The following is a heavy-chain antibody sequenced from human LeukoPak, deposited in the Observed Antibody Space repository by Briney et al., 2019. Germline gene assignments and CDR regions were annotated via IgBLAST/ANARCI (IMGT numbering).Heavy chain of an antibody. Sequence: GGSLRLSCEASGFTFNNFGMHWVRQAPGKGLEWVAFIGYDESKKYYAESVKGRFTISRDNSKNTLYLQMNSLRSEDTAVYYCARDRGSSGWYDAFDIWGQGTMVTVSS. D-gene: IGHD6-19*01. CDR2: IGYDESKK. V-gene: IGHV3-30*02. J-gene: IGHJ3*02. CDR3: ARDRGSSGWYDAFDI. CDR1: GFTFNNFG.